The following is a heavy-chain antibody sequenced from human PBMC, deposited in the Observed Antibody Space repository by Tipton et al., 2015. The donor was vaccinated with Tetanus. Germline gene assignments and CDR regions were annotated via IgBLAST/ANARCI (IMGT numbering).Heavy chain of an antibody. V-gene: IGHV4-34*01. D-gene: IGHD6-13*01. CDR1: GGSFGHYY. CDR2: INHDGRT. CDR3: ARGQAAGFTVGYYYYYYGMDV. Sequence: TLSLTCVVYGGSFGHYYWTWIRQPPGKGLEWIGEINHDGRTTYTSSLKSRVTILVDTSKKQFSLKVTSVTAADTAVYYCARGQAAGFTVGYYYYYYGMDVWGQGTTVTVSS. J-gene: IGHJ6*02.